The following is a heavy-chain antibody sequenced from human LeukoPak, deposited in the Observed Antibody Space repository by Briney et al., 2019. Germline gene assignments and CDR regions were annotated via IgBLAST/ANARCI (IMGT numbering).Heavy chain of an antibody. V-gene: IGHV3-74*01. D-gene: IGHD3-22*01. Sequence: GGSLRLSCAASGFTFNSYWMHWVRQAPGKGLVWVSHINGDGSYTNYADSMQGRFTISRDTATNTLYLQMNSLRVDDTAVYYCARGFTYDSSGFYPTDYWGQGTLVTVSS. CDR3: ARGFTYDSSGFYPTDY. CDR1: GFTFNSYW. J-gene: IGHJ4*02. CDR2: INGDGSYT.